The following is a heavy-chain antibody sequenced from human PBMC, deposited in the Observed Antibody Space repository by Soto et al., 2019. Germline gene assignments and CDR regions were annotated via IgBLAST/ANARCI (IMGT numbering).Heavy chain of an antibody. CDR3: AKARALMIVVVPDAFDI. J-gene: IGHJ3*02. V-gene: IGHV3-66*01. D-gene: IGHD3-22*01. CDR1: GFTVSSNY. CDR2: IYSGGST. Sequence: GGSLRLSCAASGFTVSSNYMSWVRQAPGKGLEWVSVIYSGGSTYYADSVKGRFTISRDNSKNTLYLQMNSLRAEDTAVYYCAKARALMIVVVPDAFDIWGQGTMVT.